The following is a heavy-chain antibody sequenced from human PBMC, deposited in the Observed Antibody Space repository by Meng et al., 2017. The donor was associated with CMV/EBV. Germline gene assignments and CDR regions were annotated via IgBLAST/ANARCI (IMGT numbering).Heavy chain of an antibody. CDR2: IKQDGSEK. V-gene: IGHV3-7*01. J-gene: IGHJ6*02. CDR1: GFTFSSYW. CDR3: ARDSGRGYCSGGSRYTPD. Sequence: GESLKISCAASGFTFSSYWMSWVRQAPGKGLEWVANIKQDGSEKYYVDSVKGRFTISRDNAKNSLYLQMNSLRAEDTAVYYCARDSGRGYCSGGSRYTPDWGQGTTVTVSS. D-gene: IGHD2-15*01.